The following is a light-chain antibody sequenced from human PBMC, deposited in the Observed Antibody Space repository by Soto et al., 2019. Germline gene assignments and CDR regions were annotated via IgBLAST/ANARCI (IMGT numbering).Light chain of an antibody. J-gene: IGKJ1*01. CDR2: DAS. Sequence: PESTATLSLRASHGVRTSLAGYQHNPAQAPRFLIYDASKRATGTPARFSGSGSGTDFTRTISSLEPEDFAVEYYQQRSSCSFTFGQGTKVDIK. V-gene: IGKV3-11*01. CDR1: HGVRTS. CDR3: QQRSSCSFT.